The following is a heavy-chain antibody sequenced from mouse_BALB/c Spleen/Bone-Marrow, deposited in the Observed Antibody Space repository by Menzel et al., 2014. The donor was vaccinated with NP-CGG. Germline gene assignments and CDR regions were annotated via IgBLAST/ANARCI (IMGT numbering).Heavy chain of an antibody. D-gene: IGHD1-1*01. Sequence: VQLQESGPELVRPGVSVKISCKGSSYKFTDYAMHWVKQRHAKSLEWIGVISTYYGNTNYNQKFKGKATMTVDKSSSTAYMELARLTSEDSAVYYCARGLLLLDYWGQGTSVTVSS. CDR3: ARGLLLLDY. CDR2: ISTYYGNT. V-gene: IGHV1-67*01. J-gene: IGHJ4*01. CDR1: SYKFTDYA.